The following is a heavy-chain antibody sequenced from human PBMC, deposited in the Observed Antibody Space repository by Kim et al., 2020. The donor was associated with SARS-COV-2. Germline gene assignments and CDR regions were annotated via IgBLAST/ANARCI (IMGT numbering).Heavy chain of an antibody. D-gene: IGHD3-10*01. CDR1: GGSISSSSSY. V-gene: IGHV4-39*01. J-gene: IGHJ4*02. Sequence: SETLSLTCTVSGGSISSSSSYFCWLRHPPFTWLECIGSIYYSGSTYYNPSLKSRVTIYVDTSKNQFSLKLSSVTAADTAVYYCARQGMVRGPDWGQGTLVTVSS. CDR3: ARQGMVRGPD. CDR2: IYYSGST.